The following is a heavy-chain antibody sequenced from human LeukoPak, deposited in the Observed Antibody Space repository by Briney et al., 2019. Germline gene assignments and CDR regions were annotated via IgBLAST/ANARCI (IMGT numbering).Heavy chain of an antibody. D-gene: IGHD4-17*01. CDR1: GFTFSSYG. Sequence: GGSLTLPCAAYGFTFSSYGMHWDRQAPGKGLEWVAVISYDGSNKYYAYSVKGRFTISRDNSKNTLYLQTNSLRAEDTAVYYCARERYTVTTRTYYFDYWGQGTLVTVSS. V-gene: IGHV3-30-3*01. CDR3: ARERYTVTTRTYYFDY. CDR2: ISYDGSNK. J-gene: IGHJ4*02.